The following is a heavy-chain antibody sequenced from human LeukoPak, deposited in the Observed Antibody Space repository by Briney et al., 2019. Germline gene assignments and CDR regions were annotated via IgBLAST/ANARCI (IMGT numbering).Heavy chain of an antibody. CDR2: ISFDGGNK. CDR3: AKDRALMVRGVIDY. Sequence: PGGSLRLSCAASGFTFSTYAMHWVRQAPGKGLEWVAVISFDGGNKYYADSVKGRFTISRDSSKNTLYLQMNSLRAEDTAVYYCAKDRALMVRGVIDYWGQGTLVTVSS. CDR1: GFTFSTYA. V-gene: IGHV3-30*04. J-gene: IGHJ4*02. D-gene: IGHD3-10*01.